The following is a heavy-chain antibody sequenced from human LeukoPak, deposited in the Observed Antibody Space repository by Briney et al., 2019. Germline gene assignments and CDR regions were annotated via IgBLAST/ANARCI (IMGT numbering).Heavy chain of an antibody. CDR1: GGSISSPSYY. CDR2: IYYSGST. Sequence: SETLSLTCTVSGGSISSPSYYWAWIRQPPRKGLEWIGGIYYSGSTYYNPSLKSRVTISVDTSKNQFSLKLTSVTAADTAVYYCARLNSPKIFDYWGQGTLVTVSS. CDR3: ARLNSPKIFDY. J-gene: IGHJ4*02. D-gene: IGHD4-23*01. V-gene: IGHV4-39*01.